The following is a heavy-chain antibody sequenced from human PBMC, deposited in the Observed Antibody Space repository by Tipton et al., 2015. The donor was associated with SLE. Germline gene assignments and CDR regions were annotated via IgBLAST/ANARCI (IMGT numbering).Heavy chain of an antibody. V-gene: IGHV3-7*03. CDR2: IKQDGSEK. D-gene: IGHD3-3*01. J-gene: IGHJ4*02. CDR3: ARATHHDFWSPLIY. CDR1: GFTFSSYW. Sequence: SLRLSCAASGFTFSSYWMSWVRQAPGKGLEWVANIKQDGSEKYYVDSVKGRFTISRDNAKNSLYLQMNSLGAEDTALYHCARATHHDFWSPLIYWGQGTLVTVSS.